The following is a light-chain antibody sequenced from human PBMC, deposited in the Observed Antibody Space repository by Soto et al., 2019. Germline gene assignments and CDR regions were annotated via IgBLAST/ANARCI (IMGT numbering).Light chain of an antibody. J-gene: IGLJ1*01. CDR2: EVS. V-gene: IGLV2-8*01. Sequence: QSVLTQPPSASGSPGQSVTISCTGTSTDVGGYNYISWYRHHPGKGPKLIIYEVSERPSGVPDRFSGSKSGNTASLTVSGLQAEDEADYYCSSYAGSNNRGVFGSGTKATVL. CDR3: SSYAGSNNRGV. CDR1: STDVGGYNY.